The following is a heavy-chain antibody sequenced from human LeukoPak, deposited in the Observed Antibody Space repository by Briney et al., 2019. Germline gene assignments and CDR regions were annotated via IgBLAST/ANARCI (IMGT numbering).Heavy chain of an antibody. CDR2: MNPNSGNT. V-gene: IGHV1-8*01. CDR3: ARVGATREIYYGMDV. J-gene: IGHJ6*02. D-gene: IGHD1-26*01. CDR1: GYTFTSYD. Sequence: ASVKVSCKASGYTFTSYDISWVRQATGQGLEWMGWMNPNSGNTGYAQKFQGRVTMTRNTSISTAYMELSSLRSEDTAVYYCARVGATREIYYGMDVWGQGTTVTVSS.